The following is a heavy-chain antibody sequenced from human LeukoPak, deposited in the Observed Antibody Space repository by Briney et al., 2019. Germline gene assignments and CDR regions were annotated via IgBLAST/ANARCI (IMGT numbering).Heavy chain of an antibody. CDR1: GYSFTGYY. V-gene: IGHV1-2*02. CDR2: ISPNSGGT. Sequence: ASVKVSCKASGYSFTGYYMHWVRQAPGQGLEWMGWISPNSGGTNYAQNFQGRVTMTRDTSISTAYMDLGSLRSDDTAVYYCAKSGPAASFDFWGQGTLVSVSS. D-gene: IGHD2-2*01. J-gene: IGHJ4*02. CDR3: AKSGPAASFDF.